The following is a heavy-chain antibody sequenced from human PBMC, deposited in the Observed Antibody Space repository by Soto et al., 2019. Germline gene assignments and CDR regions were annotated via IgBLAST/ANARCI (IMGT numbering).Heavy chain of an antibody. D-gene: IGHD1-7*01. Sequence: QVQLVESGGGVVQPGRSLRLSCAASGFTFSSYGMHWVRQAPGKGLEWVAVIWYDGSNKYYADSVKGRFTISRDNSKNTLYLQMNSLRAEDTAVYYCARDNWNYVVEGTNWFDPWGQGTLVIVSS. CDR2: IWYDGSNK. V-gene: IGHV3-33*01. CDR3: ARDNWNYVVEGTNWFDP. J-gene: IGHJ5*02. CDR1: GFTFSSYG.